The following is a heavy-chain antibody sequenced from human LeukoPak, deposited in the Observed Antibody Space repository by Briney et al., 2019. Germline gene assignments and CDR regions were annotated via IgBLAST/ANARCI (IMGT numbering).Heavy chain of an antibody. Sequence: GGSLRLSCAASGFTFSSYAMHWVRQAPGKGLEWVSAISGSGGSTYYADSVKGRFAISRDNSKNTLYLQMNSLRAEDTAVYYCAKDVEYYYDSSGYYFHWGQGTLVTVSS. CDR1: GFTFSSYA. CDR3: AKDVEYYYDSSGYYFH. J-gene: IGHJ4*02. V-gene: IGHV3-23*01. CDR2: ISGSGGST. D-gene: IGHD3-22*01.